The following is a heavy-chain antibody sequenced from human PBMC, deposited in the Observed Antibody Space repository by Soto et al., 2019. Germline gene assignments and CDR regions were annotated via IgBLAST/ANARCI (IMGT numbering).Heavy chain of an antibody. CDR2: MNPNSGYT. Sequence: ASVKVSCKASGYTFTSYDINWVRQATGQGLEWMGWMNPNSGYTGYAQKFQGRVTMTRNTSISTAYMELSSLRSDDTAVYYCARAGGYNNWFDPWGQGTLVTVSS. CDR1: GYTFTSYD. D-gene: IGHD5-12*01. J-gene: IGHJ5*02. V-gene: IGHV1-8*01. CDR3: ARAGGYNNWFDP.